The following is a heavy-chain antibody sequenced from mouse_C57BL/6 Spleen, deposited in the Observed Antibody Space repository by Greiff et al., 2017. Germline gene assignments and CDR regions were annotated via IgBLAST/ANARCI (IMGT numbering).Heavy chain of an antibody. CDR2: ISDGGSYT. J-gene: IGHJ4*01. D-gene: IGHD2-3*01. CDR3: ARDRDGYYAMDY. Sequence: VQLKQSGGGLVKPGGSLTLSCAASGFTFSSYAMSWVRQTPEKRLEWVATISDGGSYTYYPDNVKGRFTIYRDNAKNNLYLQMSHLKSEDTAMYYCARDRDGYYAMDYWGQGTSVTVSS. CDR1: GFTFSSYA. V-gene: IGHV5-4*01.